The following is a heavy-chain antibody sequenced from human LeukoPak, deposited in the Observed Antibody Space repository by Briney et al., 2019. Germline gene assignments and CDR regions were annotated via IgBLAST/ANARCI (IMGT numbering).Heavy chain of an antibody. CDR1: GGSFSGYY. V-gene: IGHV4-34*01. Sequence: SETLSLTCAAYGGSFSGYYWSWIRQPPGKGLEWIGEINHSGSTNYNPSLKSRVTISVDTSKNQFSLKLSSVTAADTAVYYCARGRIVGATLGYWGQGTLVTVSS. J-gene: IGHJ4*02. D-gene: IGHD1-26*01. CDR2: INHSGST. CDR3: ARGRIVGATLGY.